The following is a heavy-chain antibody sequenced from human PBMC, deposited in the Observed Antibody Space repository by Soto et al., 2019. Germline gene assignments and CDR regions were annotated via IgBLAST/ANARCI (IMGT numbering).Heavy chain of an antibody. J-gene: IGHJ5*02. V-gene: IGHV3-30-3*01. D-gene: IGHD3-3*01. CDR2: ISYDGSNK. Sequence: QVQLVESGGGVVQPGRSLRLSCAASGFTFSSYAMHWVRQAPGKGLEWVAVISYDGSNKYYADSVKGRFTISRDNSKNTLYPQMNSLRAEDTAVYYCARESYDFWSGDWFDPWGQGTLVTVSS. CDR1: GFTFSSYA. CDR3: ARESYDFWSGDWFDP.